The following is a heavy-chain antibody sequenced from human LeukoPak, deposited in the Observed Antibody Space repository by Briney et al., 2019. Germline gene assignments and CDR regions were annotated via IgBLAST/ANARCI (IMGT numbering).Heavy chain of an antibody. CDR3: ARARGATWAEYYYYGMDV. D-gene: IGHD5-12*01. CDR2: ISSSSSTI. J-gene: IGHJ6*02. Sequence: PGGSLRLSCAASGFTFSSYSMNWVRQAPGKGLEWVSYISSSSSTIYYADSVKGRFTISRDNAKNSLYLQMNSLRDEDTAVYYCARARGATWAEYYYYGMDVWGQGTTVTVSS. CDR1: GFTFSSYS. V-gene: IGHV3-48*02.